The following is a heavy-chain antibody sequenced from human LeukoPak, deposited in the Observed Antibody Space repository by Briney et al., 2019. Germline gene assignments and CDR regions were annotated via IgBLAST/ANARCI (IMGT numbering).Heavy chain of an antibody. D-gene: IGHD4-17*01. J-gene: IGHJ4*02. CDR3: ARATTVTTSPLNYFDY. CDR1: GVSISSGGYY. CDR2: IYYSGST. Sequence: PSETLSLTCTVSGVSISSGGYYWSWIRQHPGKGLEWIGYIYYSGSTYYNPSLKSRVTISVDTSKNLFSLKLSSVTAADTAVYYCARATTVTTSPLNYFDYWGQGTLVTVSS. V-gene: IGHV4-31*03.